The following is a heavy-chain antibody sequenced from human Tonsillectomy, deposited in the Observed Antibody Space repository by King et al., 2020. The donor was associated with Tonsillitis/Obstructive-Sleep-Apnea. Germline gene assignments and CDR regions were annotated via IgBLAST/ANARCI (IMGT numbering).Heavy chain of an antibody. CDR3: ARDPRSITMVRGDAFDI. V-gene: IGHV3-30*04. D-gene: IGHD3-10*01. CDR2: ISYDGSNK. J-gene: IGHJ3*02. CDR1: GFTFSSYA. Sequence: VQLVESGGGVVQPGRSLRLSCAASGFTFSSYAMHWVRQAPGKGLGWVAVISYDGSNKYYADSVKGRFTISRDNSKNTLYLQMNSLRAEDTAVYYCARDPRSITMVRGDAFDIWGQGTMVTVSS.